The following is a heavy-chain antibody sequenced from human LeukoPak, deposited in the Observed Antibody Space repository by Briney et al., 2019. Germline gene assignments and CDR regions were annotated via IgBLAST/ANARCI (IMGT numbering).Heavy chain of an antibody. V-gene: IGHV3-33*01. Sequence: GGSLRLSCAASGFTFSSYGMHWVRQAPGKGLEWVAVIWYDGSNKYYADSVKGRFTISSDNSKNTLYLQMNSLRAEDTAVYYCARDADEYCSSTTCRGGSFDIWGQGTMVTVSS. D-gene: IGHD2-2*01. CDR1: GFTFSSYG. J-gene: IGHJ3*02. CDR2: IWYDGSNK. CDR3: ARDADEYCSSTTCRGGSFDI.